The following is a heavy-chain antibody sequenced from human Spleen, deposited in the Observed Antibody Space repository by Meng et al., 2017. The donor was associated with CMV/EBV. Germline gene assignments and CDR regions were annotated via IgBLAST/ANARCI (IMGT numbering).Heavy chain of an antibody. CDR2: AFYRSKWHT. D-gene: IGHD3-3*01. V-gene: IGHV6-1*01. CDR3: ARGDYTFGWSLFDS. CDR1: GASVPTKRAA. Sequence: GASVPTKRAAWNWIRHSPSRGLEWLGRAFYRSKWHTAHALSVKSRIDISADTSKNQFSLQLNSVTPEDTAVYYCARGDYTFGWSLFDSWGQGTLVTVSS. J-gene: IGHJ4*02.